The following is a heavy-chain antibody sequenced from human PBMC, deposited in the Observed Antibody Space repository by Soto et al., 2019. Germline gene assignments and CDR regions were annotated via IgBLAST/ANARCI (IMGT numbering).Heavy chain of an antibody. D-gene: IGHD2-2*01. CDR1: GYTFTSYG. CDR2: ISAYNGNT. CDR3: ARDRELVPAAPIGEAYYYYYYMDV. Sequence: ASVKVSCKASGYTFTSYGISWVRQAPGQGLEWMGWISAYNGNTNYAQKLQGRVTMTTDTSTSTAYMELRSLRSDDTAVYYCARDRELVPAAPIGEAYYYYYYMDVWGKGTTVTVSS. V-gene: IGHV1-18*01. J-gene: IGHJ6*03.